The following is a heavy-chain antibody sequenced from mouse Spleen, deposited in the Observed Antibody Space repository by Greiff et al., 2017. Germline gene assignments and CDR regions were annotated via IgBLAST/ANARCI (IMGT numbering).Heavy chain of an antibody. J-gene: IGHJ4*01. Sequence: EVQRVESGGGLVKPGGSLKLSCAASGFTFSSYAMSWVRQTPEKRLEWVAAINSNGGSTYYPDTVKDRFTISRDNAKNTLYLQMSSLRSEDTALYYCARHFSKNAMDYWGQGTSVTVSS. CDR3: ARHFSKNAMDY. D-gene: IGHD2-5*01. V-gene: IGHV5-6-2*01. CDR2: INSNGGST. CDR1: GFTFSSYA.